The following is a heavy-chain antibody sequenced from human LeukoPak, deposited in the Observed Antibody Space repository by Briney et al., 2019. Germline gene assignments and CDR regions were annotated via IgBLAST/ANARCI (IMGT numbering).Heavy chain of an antibody. CDR3: AREDGSGSYPGYYYRMDV. D-gene: IGHD3-10*01. J-gene: IGHJ6*02. CDR2: IYIGGNT. V-gene: IGHV3-53*01. CDR1: EFTVSSNY. Sequence: GGSLRLSCAASEFTVSSNYMHWVRQAPGKGLEWVSLIYIGGNTFYADSVKGRFTISRDNSKNTLYLQMNSLRAEDTAVYYCAREDGSGSYPGYYYRMDVWGQGTTVTVSS.